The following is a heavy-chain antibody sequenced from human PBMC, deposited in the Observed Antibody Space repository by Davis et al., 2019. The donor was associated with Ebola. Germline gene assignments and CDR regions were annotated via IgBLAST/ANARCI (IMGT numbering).Heavy chain of an antibody. CDR1: GFIFSSYV. Sequence: GGSLRLSCAASGFIFSSYVMSWVRQAPGKGLEWVSTLGTSADAYHADSVKGRFTISRDNSKNTLYLQMNGLRVEDTAIYYCAKDNSGWYGSQDYWGQGTLVTVSS. V-gene: IGHV3-23*01. D-gene: IGHD6-19*01. CDR2: LGTSADA. CDR3: AKDNSGWYGSQDY. J-gene: IGHJ4*02.